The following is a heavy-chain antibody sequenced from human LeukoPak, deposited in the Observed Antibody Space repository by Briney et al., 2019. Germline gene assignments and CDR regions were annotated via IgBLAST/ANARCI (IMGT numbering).Heavy chain of an antibody. CDR2: ISPYYGNT. CDR1: GYTFSSYG. CDR3: ARETSTGTTGTTQALDP. J-gene: IGHJ5*02. Sequence: GASVKVSCKASGYTFSSYGFTWVRQAPGQGLEWMGWISPYYGNTNYAQKFQGRVTMNMDTSISTAYMELSRLRSDDTAVYYCARETSTGTTGTTQALDPWGQGTLVTVSS. D-gene: IGHD1-1*01. V-gene: IGHV1-18*01.